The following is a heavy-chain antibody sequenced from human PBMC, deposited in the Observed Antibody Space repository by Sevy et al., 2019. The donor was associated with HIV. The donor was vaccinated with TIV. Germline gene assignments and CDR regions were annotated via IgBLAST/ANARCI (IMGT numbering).Heavy chain of an antibody. J-gene: IGHJ4*02. CDR3: ARQGTRGTNWFDY. V-gene: IGHV4-38-2*01. Sequence: SETLSLTCAVSGYSISSGYYWGWIRQPPGKGLEWIGSIYHSGSTYYNPSLKSRVTISVDTSKNQFSLKLSSVTAADTAVYYCARQGTRGTNWFDYWGQGTLVTVSS. CDR2: IYHSGST. CDR1: GYSISSGYY. D-gene: IGHD3-10*01.